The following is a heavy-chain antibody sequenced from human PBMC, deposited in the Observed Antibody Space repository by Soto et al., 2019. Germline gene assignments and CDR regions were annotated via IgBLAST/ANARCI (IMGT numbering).Heavy chain of an antibody. J-gene: IGHJ6*02. CDR3: AKDFARTRRGYRYYGMDV. Sequence: GGSLRLSCAASGFTFSNYGMHWVRQAPGKGLEWVAIISYDGSSKYYADSVKGRFTISRDNSKNTLYLQMNSLRAEDTAVYFCAKDFARTRRGYRYYGMDVWGQGTKVTVSS. V-gene: IGHV3-30*18. CDR2: ISYDGSSK. D-gene: IGHD5-18*01. CDR1: GFTFSNYG.